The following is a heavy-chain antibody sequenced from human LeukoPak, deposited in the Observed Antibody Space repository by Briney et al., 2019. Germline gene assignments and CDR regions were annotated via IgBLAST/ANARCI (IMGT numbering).Heavy chain of an antibody. CDR3: ATQVGVPADC. D-gene: IGHD2-2*01. CDR1: GFTFSNYW. V-gene: IGHV3-7*01. J-gene: IGHJ4*02. Sequence: GGSLRLSCAASGFTFSNYWMSWVRQAPGKGLEWVANIKQDESEKYYVDSVKGRFIISRDNAKNSLYLQMNSLRAEDTAVYYCATQVGVPADCWGQGTLVSVSS. CDR2: IKQDESEK.